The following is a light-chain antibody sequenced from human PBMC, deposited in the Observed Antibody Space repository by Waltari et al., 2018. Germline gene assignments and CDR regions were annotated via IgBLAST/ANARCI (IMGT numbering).Light chain of an antibody. CDR1: SSDVGYYKY. J-gene: IGLJ1*01. Sequence: QSALTQPASVFGSPGQSITISCTGTSSDVGYYKYVSWYQHHPGKAPKLMIFDVSMRPSGVSDRFSASKSGNTASLTISGLQAEDEADYYCSSYTRSSTYVFGTGTKVTVL. CDR3: SSYTRSSTYV. CDR2: DVS. V-gene: IGLV2-14*03.